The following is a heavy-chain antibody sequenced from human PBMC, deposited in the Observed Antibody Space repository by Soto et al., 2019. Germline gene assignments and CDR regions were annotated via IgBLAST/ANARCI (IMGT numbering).Heavy chain of an antibody. J-gene: IGHJ4*02. V-gene: IGHV5-10-1*01. CDR3: ARLAPETHSSWEVGNDY. D-gene: IGHD6-13*01. CDR2: IDPSDSYT. CDR1: GYSFTSYW. Sequence: VDSLKISCKGSGYSFTSYWISWVRQMPGKGLEWMGRIDPSDSYTNYSPSFQGHVTISADKSISTADLQWSSLKASDTAMSYCARLAPETHSSWEVGNDYWGKRNLVTVSS.